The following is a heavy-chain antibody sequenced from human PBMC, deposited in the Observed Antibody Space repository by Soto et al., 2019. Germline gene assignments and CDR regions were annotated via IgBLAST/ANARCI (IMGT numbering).Heavy chain of an antibody. Sequence: EVQLLESGGGLVEPGGSLRLSCAASGFTFSGDWMHWVRQGPGKGLVWVSRISRDGSVTTYADSVRGRCTISIDKAKNTLYLEINSLRAQYTALDYCARGRTGVYGKDYWGMGTLVTVSS. J-gene: IGHJ4*02. CDR2: ISRDGSVT. CDR1: GFTFSGDW. D-gene: IGHD2-8*01. CDR3: ARGRTGVYGKDY. V-gene: IGHV3-74*01.